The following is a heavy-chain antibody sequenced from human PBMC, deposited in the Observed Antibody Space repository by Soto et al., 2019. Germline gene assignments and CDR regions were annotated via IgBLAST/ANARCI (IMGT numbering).Heavy chain of an antibody. Sequence: LRLCCEPSRSIFYDYLVAWIREAAGKGRGWVCGMGGSSRYTNYTDSVKGRFSISRDNAKNSLYLQMNTLRGEDTAAYYCAKVRLYRDRDAVGPYFDYWGQGTLVTVSS. D-gene: IGHD6-25*01. J-gene: IGHJ4*02. CDR3: AKVRLYRDRDAVGPYFDY. V-gene: IGHV3-11*05. CDR2: MGGSSRYT. CDR1: RSIFYDYL.